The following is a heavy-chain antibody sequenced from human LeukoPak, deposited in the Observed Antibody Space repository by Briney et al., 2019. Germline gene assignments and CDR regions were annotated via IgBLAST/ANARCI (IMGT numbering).Heavy chain of an antibody. CDR2: IIPILGIA. V-gene: IGHV1-69*04. CDR3: ARDGSGIAAAGKHY. D-gene: IGHD6-13*01. J-gene: IGHJ4*02. CDR1: GGTFSSYA. Sequence: SVKVSCKASGGTFSSYAISWVRQAPGQGLEWMGRIIPILGIANYAQKFQGRGTITADKSTSTAYIELSSLRSEDTAVYYCARDGSGIAAAGKHYWGQGTLVTVSS.